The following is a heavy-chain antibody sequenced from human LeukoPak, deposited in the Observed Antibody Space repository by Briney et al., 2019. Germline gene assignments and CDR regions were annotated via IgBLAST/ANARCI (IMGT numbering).Heavy chain of an antibody. CDR3: ARGSTPYSGSYIDY. Sequence: GGSLRLSCAASGFTVSGKYMNWVRQAPGKGLEWVSVIYSGGSTYYADSVKGRFTISRDNSKNTLYLQMNSLRAEDTAVYYCARGSTPYSGSYIDYWGQGTLATVSS. J-gene: IGHJ4*02. V-gene: IGHV3-53*01. CDR1: GFTVSGKY. CDR2: IYSGGST. D-gene: IGHD1-26*01.